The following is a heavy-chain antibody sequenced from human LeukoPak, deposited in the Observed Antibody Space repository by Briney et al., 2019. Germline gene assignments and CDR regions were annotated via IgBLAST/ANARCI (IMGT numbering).Heavy chain of an antibody. CDR1: GFTFSDYW. V-gene: IGHV3-74*01. J-gene: IGHJ4*02. CDR2: IKTDGSST. D-gene: IGHD3-22*01. Sequence: GGSLRLSCAASGFTFSDYWMHRVRQAPGKGLVWIAHIKTDGSSTKYADSVQGRFTISRDNAKNSLYLQMNSLRAEDTAVYYCARTLGDSSGYLFDYWGQGTLVTVSS. CDR3: ARTLGDSSGYLFDY.